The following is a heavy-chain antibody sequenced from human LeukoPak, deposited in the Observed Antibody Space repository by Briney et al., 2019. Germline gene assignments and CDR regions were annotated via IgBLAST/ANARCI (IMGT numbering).Heavy chain of an antibody. CDR1: GLTFSNYG. V-gene: IGHV1-18*01. CDR2: ISAYDGNT. CDR3: ARVVLLWFGEPLDY. Sequence: ASVKVSCKASGLTFSNYGITWVRQAPGQGLEWVGWISAYDGNTNYAQKFQGRVTMTTDTSTSTAYMELRSLRSDDTAVYYCARVVLLWFGEPLDYWGQGTLVTVSS. D-gene: IGHD3-10*01. J-gene: IGHJ4*02.